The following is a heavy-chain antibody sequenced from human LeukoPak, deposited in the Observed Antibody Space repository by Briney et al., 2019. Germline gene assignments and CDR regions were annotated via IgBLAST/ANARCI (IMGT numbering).Heavy chain of an antibody. J-gene: IGHJ6*02. CDR1: GYTFTSYD. Sequence: GASVKVSCKASGYTFTSYDINWVRQATGQGLEWMGWMNPNSGNTGYAQKFQGRVTMTRNTSISTAYMELSSLRSEDTAVYYCAKDRVAAAAFYGMDVWGQGTTVTVSS. V-gene: IGHV1-8*01. CDR2: MNPNSGNT. CDR3: AKDRVAAAAFYGMDV. D-gene: IGHD6-13*01.